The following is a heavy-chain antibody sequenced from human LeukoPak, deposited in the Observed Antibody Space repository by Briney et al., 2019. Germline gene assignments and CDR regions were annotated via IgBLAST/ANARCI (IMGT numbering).Heavy chain of an antibody. CDR2: IFPGDSHT. D-gene: IGHD2-15*01. CDR3: ARIAATWYGGS. V-gene: IGHV5-51*01. J-gene: IGHJ4*02. Sequence: GESLKISCKGPRHSFINYWIAWVRQMPGKGLEWMGIIFPGDSHTRYSPSFQGQVTISADMSIDTAYLQWSSLRAPDTAMYYCARIAATWYGGSWGQGTLVFVSS. CDR1: RHSFINYW.